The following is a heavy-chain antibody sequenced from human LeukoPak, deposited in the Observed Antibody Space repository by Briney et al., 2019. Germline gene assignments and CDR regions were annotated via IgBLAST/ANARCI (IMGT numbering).Heavy chain of an antibody. V-gene: IGHV4-4*02. CDR2: IYHSGST. CDR1: GGSISSSNW. CDR3: ARGGGGIVVVVAAIGSYYGMDV. Sequence: PSGTLSLTCAVSGGSISSSNWWSWVRQPPGKGLEWIGEIYHSGSTNYNPSLKSRVTISVDESKNQFSLKLSSVTAADTAVYYCARGGGGIVVVVAAIGSYYGMDVWGKGTTVTVSS. D-gene: IGHD2-15*01. J-gene: IGHJ6*04.